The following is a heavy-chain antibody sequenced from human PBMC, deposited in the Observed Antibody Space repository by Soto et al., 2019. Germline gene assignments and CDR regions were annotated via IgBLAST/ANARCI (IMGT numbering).Heavy chain of an antibody. V-gene: IGHV1-18*01. D-gene: IGHD3-22*01. Sequence: ASVKVSCKASGYTFTSYGISWVRQAPGQGLEWMGWISAYNGNTNYAQKLQGRVTMTTDTSTSTAYMELRSLRSDDTAVYYCASGFRTIGVVTDRFAIWSQGSMDLVSS. CDR2: ISAYNGNT. J-gene: IGHJ3*02. CDR3: ASGFRTIGVVTDRFAI. CDR1: GYTFTSYG.